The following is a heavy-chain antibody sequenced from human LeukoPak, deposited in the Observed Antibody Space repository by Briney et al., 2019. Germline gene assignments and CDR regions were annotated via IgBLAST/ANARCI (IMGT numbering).Heavy chain of an antibody. CDR1: GGSFSGYY. CDR3: ARDLVGSGRPFDY. V-gene: IGHV4-34*01. CDR2: INHSGST. Sequence: PSETLSLTCAVYGGSFSGYYWSWIRQPPGKGLEWIGEINHSGSTNYNPSLKSRVTMSVDTSKNQFSLKVNSVTAADTAVYYCARDLVGSGRPFDYWGQGILVTVSS. D-gene: IGHD6-19*01. J-gene: IGHJ4*02.